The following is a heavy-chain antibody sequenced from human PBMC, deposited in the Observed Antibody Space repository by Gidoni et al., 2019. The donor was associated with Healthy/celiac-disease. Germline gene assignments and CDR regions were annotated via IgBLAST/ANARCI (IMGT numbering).Heavy chain of an antibody. CDR1: GGSISSSSYY. Sequence: QLQLQESGPGLVKPSETLSLTGTVSGGSISSSSYYWGWIRQPPGKGLEWIGSIYYSGSTYSTPSLKSRVTISVDTSKTQFSLKLSSVTAADTAVYYCARRGPSGYYFWGFDPWGQGTLVTVSS. CDR2: IYYSGST. V-gene: IGHV4-39*01. D-gene: IGHD3-22*01. J-gene: IGHJ5*02. CDR3: ARRGPSGYYFWGFDP.